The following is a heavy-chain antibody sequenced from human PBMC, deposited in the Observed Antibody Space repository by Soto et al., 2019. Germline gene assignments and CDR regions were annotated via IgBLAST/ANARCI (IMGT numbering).Heavy chain of an antibody. CDR3: ARGLGRNRAPFDP. V-gene: IGHV4-34*01. J-gene: IGHJ5*02. CDR1: GGSFSGYY. Sequence: QVQLQQWGAGLLKPSETLSLTCAVYGGSFSGYYWSWIRQPPGKGLEWIGEINHSGSTNYNPSLNSRVXXSXNXXKTQFSLKLSSVTAADTAVYYCARGLGRNRAPFDPWGQGTLVTVSS. D-gene: IGHD3-3*01. CDR2: INHSGST.